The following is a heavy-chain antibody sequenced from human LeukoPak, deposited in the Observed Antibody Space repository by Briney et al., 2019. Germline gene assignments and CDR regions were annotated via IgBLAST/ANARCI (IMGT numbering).Heavy chain of an antibody. CDR1: GFTFSSYG. V-gene: IGHV3-23*01. Sequence: QPGGSLRLSCAASGFTFSSYGMSWVRQAPGEGLEWVSTIGGSGGGPYYADSVQGRFTISRDNSKNTLYLQMNSLRAEDTAVYYCAKTVRGVNDAFDIWGQGTMVTVSS. CDR2: IGGSGGGP. CDR3: AKTVRGVNDAFDI. D-gene: IGHD3-10*01. J-gene: IGHJ3*02.